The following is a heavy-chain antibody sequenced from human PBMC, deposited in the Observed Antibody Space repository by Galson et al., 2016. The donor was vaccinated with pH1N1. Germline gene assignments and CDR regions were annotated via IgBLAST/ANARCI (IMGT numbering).Heavy chain of an antibody. V-gene: IGHV4-4*02. CDR3: AREDLVVGEGWDSGVDL. J-gene: IGHJ6*01. CDR2: IHNSGTT. D-gene: IGHD2-15*01. Sequence: SETLSLTCAVSGGSISSSNWWSWVRQPPGKGREWIGYIHNSGTTSYNPSLNSRVTISVDTSTNQFSLKLRSVTAADPAVFYCAREDLVVGEGWDSGVDLWGQGTTVTVSS. CDR1: GGSISSSNW.